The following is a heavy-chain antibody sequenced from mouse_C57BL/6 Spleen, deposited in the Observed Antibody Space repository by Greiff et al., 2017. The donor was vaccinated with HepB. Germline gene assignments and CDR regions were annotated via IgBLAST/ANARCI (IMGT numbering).Heavy chain of an antibody. CDR1: GYTFTSYT. V-gene: IGHV1-4*01. D-gene: IGHD1-1*01. J-gene: IGHJ2*01. CDR3: ARHLFITTVVVDY. Sequence: QVQLQQSGAELARPGASVKMSCKASGYTFTSYTMHWVKQRPGQGLEWIGYINPSSGYTKYNQKFKDKGTLTADKSSSTAYMQLSSLTSEDSAVYYCARHLFITTVVVDYWGQGTTLTVSS. CDR2: INPSSGYT.